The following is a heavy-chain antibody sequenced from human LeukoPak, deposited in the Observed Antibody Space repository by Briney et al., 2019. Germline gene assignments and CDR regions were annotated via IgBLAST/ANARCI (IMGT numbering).Heavy chain of an antibody. Sequence: GGSLRLSCAVSGITLSNYGMSWVRQVPGKGLEWVSGISGSGGNTYYADSVKGRFTISRDNSKNTLYLQMNSVRAEDTAVYFCAKRGVVIRVVLVGFHKEAYYFDSWGQGALVTVSS. V-gene: IGHV3-23*01. CDR1: GITLSNYG. CDR2: ISGSGGNT. D-gene: IGHD3-10*01. J-gene: IGHJ4*02. CDR3: AKRGVVIRVVLVGFHKEAYYFDS.